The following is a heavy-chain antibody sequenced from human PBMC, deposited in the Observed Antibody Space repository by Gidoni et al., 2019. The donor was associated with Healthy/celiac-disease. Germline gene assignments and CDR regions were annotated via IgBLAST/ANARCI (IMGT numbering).Heavy chain of an antibody. V-gene: IGHV4-39*01. CDR2: IYYSGST. CDR3: ASEWLFLTRFDY. D-gene: IGHD3-22*01. J-gene: IGHJ4*02. Sequence: QLQLQESGPGLVKPSETLSLTCTVPGGSISSSSYYWGWIRQPPGKGLEWLGSIYYSGSTYYNPSLQRRVTISVDTSKNQFSLKLSSVTAADTAVYYCASEWLFLTRFDYWGQGTLVTVSS. CDR1: GGSISSSSYY.